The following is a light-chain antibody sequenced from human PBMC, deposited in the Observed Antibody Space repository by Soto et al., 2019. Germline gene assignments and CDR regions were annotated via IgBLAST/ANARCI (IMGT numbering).Light chain of an antibody. CDR1: SSDVGGYNY. CDR3: CAYAGTYTV. Sequence: QSVLTQPRSVSGSPGQSVTISCTGTSSDVGGYNYVSWYKQHPGKAPKLMIYDVSQRPSGVPDRFSGSKSGNTASLTISGLQSEDEADYYCCAYAGTYTVFGGGTKVTVL. J-gene: IGLJ2*01. V-gene: IGLV2-11*01. CDR2: DVS.